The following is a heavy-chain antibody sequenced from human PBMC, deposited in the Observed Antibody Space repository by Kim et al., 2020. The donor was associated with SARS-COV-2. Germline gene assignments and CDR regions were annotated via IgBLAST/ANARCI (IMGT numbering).Heavy chain of an antibody. D-gene: IGHD6-25*01. CDR1: GGSISSYY. Sequence: SETLSLRCTVSGGSISSYYWSWIRQPPGKGLEWIGYIYYSGSINYNPSLKSRVTISVDTSKNQLSLKLNSVTAADTAVYYCARDRSIAATEATYFYGMDVWGQGTTVTVSS. CDR3: ARDRSIAATEATYFYGMDV. CDR2: IYYSGSI. J-gene: IGHJ6*02. V-gene: IGHV4-59*01.